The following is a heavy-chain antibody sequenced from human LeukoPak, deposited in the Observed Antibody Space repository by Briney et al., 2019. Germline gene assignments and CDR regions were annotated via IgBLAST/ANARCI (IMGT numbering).Heavy chain of an antibody. V-gene: IGHV2-70*11. D-gene: IGHD3-22*01. Sequence: TLSLTCTVSGGSISSGSYYWSWIRQPPGKALEWLARIDWDDDKYYSTSLKTRLTISKDTSKNQVVLTMTNMDPVDTATYYCARVINYYDSILFDYWGQGTLVTVSS. CDR1: GGSISSGSYY. CDR3: ARVINYYDSILFDY. J-gene: IGHJ4*02. CDR2: IDWDDDK.